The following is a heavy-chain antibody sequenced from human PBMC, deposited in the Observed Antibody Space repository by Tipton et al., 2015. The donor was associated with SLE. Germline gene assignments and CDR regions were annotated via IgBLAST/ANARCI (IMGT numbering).Heavy chain of an antibody. V-gene: IGHV4-34*01. CDR2: IYYSGST. D-gene: IGHD1-7*01. CDR3: TRVPRYNWNYIAD. Sequence: TLSLTCAVYGGSSSGYYWSWIRQPPGKGLEWIGSIYYSGSTYYNPSLESRVTLAVDTSKNQFSLKLTSVTAADTAVYHCTRVPRYNWNYIADWGQGTLVSVSS. J-gene: IGHJ4*02. CDR1: GGSSSGYY.